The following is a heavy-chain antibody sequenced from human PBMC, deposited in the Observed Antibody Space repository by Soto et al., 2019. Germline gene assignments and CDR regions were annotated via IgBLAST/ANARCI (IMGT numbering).Heavy chain of an antibody. D-gene: IGHD5-18*01. CDR2: IIPIFGTA. Sequence: GASVKVSCKASGGTFSSYAISWVRQAPGQGLEWMGGIIPIFGTANYAQKFQGRVTITADESTSTAYMELSSLRSEDTAVYYRAREADRGYSYGYDYWGQGTLVTVSS. V-gene: IGHV1-69*13. CDR1: GGTFSSYA. CDR3: AREADRGYSYGYDY. J-gene: IGHJ4*02.